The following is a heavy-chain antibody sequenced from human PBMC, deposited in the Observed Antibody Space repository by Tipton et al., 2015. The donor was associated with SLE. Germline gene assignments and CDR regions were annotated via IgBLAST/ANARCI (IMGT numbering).Heavy chain of an antibody. J-gene: IGHJ4*02. CDR2: INHSGST. CDR3: ARDGFRIAVDY. D-gene: IGHD6-13*01. Sequence: TLSLTCAVYGGSFSGYYWSWIRQPPGKGLEWIGEINHSGSTNYNPSLKSRVTISVDTSKNQFSLKLSSVTAADTAVYYCARDGFRIAVDYWGQGTLVTVSS. CDR1: GGSFSGYY. V-gene: IGHV4-34*01.